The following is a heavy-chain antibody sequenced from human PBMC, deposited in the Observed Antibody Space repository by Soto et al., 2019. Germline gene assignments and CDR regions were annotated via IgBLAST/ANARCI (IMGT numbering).Heavy chain of an antibody. CDR1: GYTFNTYA. D-gene: IGHD2-2*01. J-gene: IGHJ4*02. CDR2: INAYNGNT. Sequence: QVQLVQSGAEVKKPGASVKVSCKASGYTFNTYAISWVRQAPGQGLEWMGWINAYNGNTKYAQKLQGRVTMTTDTSTSTASMELRSLRSDDTAVYYCARDGPPMDYWGQGTLVTVSS. CDR3: ARDGPPMDY. V-gene: IGHV1-18*01.